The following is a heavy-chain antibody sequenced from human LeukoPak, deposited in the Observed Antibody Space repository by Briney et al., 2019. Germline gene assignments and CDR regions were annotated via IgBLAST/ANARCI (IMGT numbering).Heavy chain of an antibody. D-gene: IGHD3-10*01. CDR2: ISSSGSTI. J-gene: IGHJ4*02. Sequence: GGSLRLSCAASGFTFSSCEMNWVRQAPGKGLEWVSYISSSGSTIYYADSVKGRFTISRDNAKNSLYLQMNSLRAEDTAVYYCARGAFESGITDYWGQGTLVTVSS. CDR1: GFTFSSCE. CDR3: ARGAFESGITDY. V-gene: IGHV3-48*03.